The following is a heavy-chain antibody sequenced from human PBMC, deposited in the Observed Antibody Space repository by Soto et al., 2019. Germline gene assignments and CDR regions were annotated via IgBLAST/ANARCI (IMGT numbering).Heavy chain of an antibody. CDR3: ARAITGYVT. CDR1: GITYNTYA. D-gene: IGHD5-12*01. V-gene: IGHV1-3*01. Sequence: QVQLVQSGAEMKKPGASVKLSCKASGITYNTYAIHWVRQAPGQGLEWMGWINAGNGDTRYSQNFQGRVTLTRDTSASTVYMDLDSLKFEDTGVYYCARAITGYVTWGQGTLVPVSS. CDR2: INAGNGDT. J-gene: IGHJ4*02.